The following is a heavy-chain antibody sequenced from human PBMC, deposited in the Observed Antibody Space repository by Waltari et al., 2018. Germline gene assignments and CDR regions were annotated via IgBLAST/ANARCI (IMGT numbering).Heavy chain of an antibody. Sequence: QVQLQESGPGLVKPSETLSLSCSVSGGSISTYYWSWIRQPAGKGLEWIGRIYSRGITNYNPYLNGRVTISVDTSKNQFARTLSSVTAADTSVYYCARDRTAGTTEVYFHSSMDVWRKGTTVTISS. CDR1: GGSISTYY. D-gene: IGHD6-13*01. CDR3: ARDRTAGTTEVYFHSSMDV. J-gene: IGHJ6*03. V-gene: IGHV4-4*07. CDR2: IYSRGIT.